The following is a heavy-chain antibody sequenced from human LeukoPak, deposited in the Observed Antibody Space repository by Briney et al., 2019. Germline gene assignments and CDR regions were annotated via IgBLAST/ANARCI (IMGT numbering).Heavy chain of an antibody. Sequence: SETLSLTCTVSGGSISSYYWSWIRQPPGKGLEWIGYIYYSGSANYNPSLKSRVTISVDTSKNQFSLKLSSVTAADTAVYYCARGETMITFGGVIVYFDYWGQGTLVTVSS. CDR1: GGSISSYY. CDR2: IYYSGSA. D-gene: IGHD3-16*02. J-gene: IGHJ4*02. V-gene: IGHV4-59*01. CDR3: ARGETMITFGGVIVYFDY.